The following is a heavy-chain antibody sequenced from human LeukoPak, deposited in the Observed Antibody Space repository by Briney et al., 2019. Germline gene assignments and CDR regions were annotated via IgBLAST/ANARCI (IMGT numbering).Heavy chain of an antibody. CDR2: VWYDGSNK. CDR3: AKMFGELPLDY. V-gene: IGHV3-33*06. Sequence: GGSLRLSCAASGFTFSSYGMHWVRQAPGKGLEWVAVVWYDGSNKYYADSVKGRFTISRDNSKNTLYLQMNSLRAEDTAVYYCAKMFGELPLDYWGQGTLVTVSS. CDR1: GFTFSSYG. D-gene: IGHD3-10*02. J-gene: IGHJ4*02.